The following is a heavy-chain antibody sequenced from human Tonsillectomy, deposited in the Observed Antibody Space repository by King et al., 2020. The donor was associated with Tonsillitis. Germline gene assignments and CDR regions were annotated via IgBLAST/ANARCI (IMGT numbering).Heavy chain of an antibody. CDR1: GFSFSGYA. Sequence: VQLVESGGGLVQPGGSLRLSCAASGFSFSGYAMSWVRPAPGKGLEWVSGVSNSGGVTYYADSGKGRFTISRDNSKNTLYLQMNSLRAEDTALYYCAKAMVVTGLLDSWGQGTLVTVSS. J-gene: IGHJ4*02. CDR3: AKAMVVTGLLDS. CDR2: VSNSGGVT. V-gene: IGHV3-23*04. D-gene: IGHD2-21*02.